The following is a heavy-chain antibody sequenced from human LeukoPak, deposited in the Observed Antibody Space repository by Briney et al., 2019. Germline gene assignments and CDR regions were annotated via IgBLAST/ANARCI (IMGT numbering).Heavy chain of an antibody. CDR1: RFIFSSYG. CDR3: AKVALVVVPAAIPENYYFDY. CDR2: IRYDGSNK. J-gene: IGHJ4*02. Sequence: GGSLGLSCAASRFIFSSYGMHWVRQAPGKGLEWVAFIRYDGSNKYYADSVKGRFTISRDNSKNTLYLQMNSLRAEDTAVYYCAKVALVVVPAAIPENYYFDYWGQGTLVTVSS. V-gene: IGHV3-30*02. D-gene: IGHD2-2*02.